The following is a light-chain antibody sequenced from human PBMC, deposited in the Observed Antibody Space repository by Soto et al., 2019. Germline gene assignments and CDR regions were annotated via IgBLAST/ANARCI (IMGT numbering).Light chain of an antibody. V-gene: IGLV2-14*01. CDR2: EVS. Sequence: QSALTQPASVSGSPGQSITISCTGTNSDVGGYNYVSWYQHHPGKAPKLMIYEVSNRPSGVSNRFSGSKSGNTASLAISGLQAEDEADYYCSSYTISVTLHVLFGGGTKLTVL. CDR3: SSYTISVTLHVL. J-gene: IGLJ3*02. CDR1: NSDVGGYNY.